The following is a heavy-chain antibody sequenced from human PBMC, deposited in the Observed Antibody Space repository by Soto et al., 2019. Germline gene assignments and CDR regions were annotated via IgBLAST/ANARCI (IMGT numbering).Heavy chain of an antibody. V-gene: IGHV2-5*02. Sequence: QITLKESGPTLVKPTQTLTLTCTFSGFSLTTDRVGVGWIRQPTGEALEWLAVIYWDDSKTYRPSLESRLTITKDTSKNQVGLTMTNMDSLDTATYYCAHAYGGRSLYWGQGTLVTVSS. D-gene: IGHD1-26*01. J-gene: IGHJ4*02. CDR3: AHAYGGRSLY. CDR2: IYWDDSK. CDR1: GFSLTTDRVG.